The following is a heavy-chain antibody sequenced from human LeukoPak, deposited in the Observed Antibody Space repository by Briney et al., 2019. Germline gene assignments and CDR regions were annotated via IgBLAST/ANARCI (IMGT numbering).Heavy chain of an antibody. CDR2: ISGSGGST. Sequence: PGGSLRLSCAASGFTFSSYAMSWVRQAPGKGLEWVSAISGSGGSTYYADSVKGRFTISRDNSKNTLYPQMNSLRAEDTAVYYCAKLHYYDSSGYPYDAFDIWGQGTMVTVSS. CDR3: AKLHYYDSSGYPYDAFDI. CDR1: GFTFSSYA. J-gene: IGHJ3*02. D-gene: IGHD3-22*01. V-gene: IGHV3-23*01.